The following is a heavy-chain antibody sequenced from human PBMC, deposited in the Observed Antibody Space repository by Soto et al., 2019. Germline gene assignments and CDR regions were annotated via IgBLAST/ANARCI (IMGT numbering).Heavy chain of an antibody. CDR2: IIPIFGTA. CDR3: ASAYYYGSGSYYLFFDY. V-gene: IGHV1-69*12. Sequence: QVQLVQSGAEVKKPGSSVKVSCKASGGTFSSYAISWVRQAPGQGLEWMGGIIPIFGTANYAQKFQGRVTITADESTCTAYMELSSLRSEDTAVYYCASAYYYGSGSYYLFFDYWGQGTLVTVSS. CDR1: GGTFSSYA. J-gene: IGHJ4*02. D-gene: IGHD3-10*01.